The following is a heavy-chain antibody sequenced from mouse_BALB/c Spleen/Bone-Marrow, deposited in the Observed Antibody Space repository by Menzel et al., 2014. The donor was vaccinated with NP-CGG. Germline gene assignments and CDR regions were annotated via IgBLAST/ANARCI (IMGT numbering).Heavy chain of an antibody. J-gene: IGHJ3*01. CDR3: AVYYYGSSLFAY. CDR2: IDPANGNT. D-gene: IGHD1-1*01. Sequence: DVQLQESGAELVKPGASVKLSCTASGFNIKDTYMHWVNQRPEQGLEWIGRIDPANGNTKYDPKFQGKATITADTSSNTAYLQLSSLTSEDTAVYYCAVYYYGSSLFAYWGQGTLVTVSA. V-gene: IGHV14-3*02. CDR1: GFNIKDTY.